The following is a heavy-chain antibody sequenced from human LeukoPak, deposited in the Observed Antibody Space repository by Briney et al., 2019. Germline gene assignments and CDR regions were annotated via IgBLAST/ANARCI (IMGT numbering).Heavy chain of an antibody. V-gene: IGHV2-5*01. J-gene: IGHJ4*02. CDR2: IYWNDDK. Sequence: SGPTLVNPTQTLTLTCTFSGFSLSTSGVGVGWIRQPPGKALEWLALIYWNDDKRYSPSLKSRLTITKDTSKNQVVLTMTNMDPVDTATYYCAHVLGPLLWFGEPFDYWGQGTLVTISS. D-gene: IGHD3-10*01. CDR3: AHVLGPLLWFGEPFDY. CDR1: GFSLSTSGVG.